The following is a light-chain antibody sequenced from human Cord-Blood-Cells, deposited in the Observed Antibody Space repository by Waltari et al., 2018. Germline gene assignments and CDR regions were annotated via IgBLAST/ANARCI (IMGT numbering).Light chain of an antibody. J-gene: IGLJ1*01. Sequence: QSALTQPASVYGSPGQSITISCHGTSSDVGSYNLVSWYQQHPGKAPKLMIYEGSKRPSGVSNRFSGSKSGNTASLTISGLQAEDEADYYCCSYAGSSTYVFGTGTKVTVL. V-gene: IGLV2-23*01. CDR1: SSDVGSYNL. CDR2: EGS. CDR3: CSYAGSSTYV.